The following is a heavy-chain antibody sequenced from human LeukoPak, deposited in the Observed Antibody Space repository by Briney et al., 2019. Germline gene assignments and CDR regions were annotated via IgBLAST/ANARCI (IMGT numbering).Heavy chain of an antibody. CDR3: AKETGRYSSGWTPFDY. Sequence: GGSLRLSCAASGFTFSSYAMSWVRQAPGKGLEWVSIISGNADIIYYADSVKGRFTISRDNSKNTLFLQMNSLRAEDTAVYYCAKETGRYSSGWTPFDYWGQGTLVTVSS. D-gene: IGHD6-19*01. J-gene: IGHJ4*02. V-gene: IGHV3-23*01. CDR2: ISGNADII. CDR1: GFTFSSYA.